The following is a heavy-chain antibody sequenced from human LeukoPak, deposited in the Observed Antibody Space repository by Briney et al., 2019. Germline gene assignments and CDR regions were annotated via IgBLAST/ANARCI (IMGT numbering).Heavy chain of an antibody. CDR2: ISWNSGSI. CDR3: AKDTRAHIVVVPAARGYCFDY. Sequence: GGSLRLSCAASGFTFDDYAMHWVRQAPGKGLEWVSGISWNSGSIGYADSVKGRFTISRDNAKNSLYLQMNSLRAEDTALYYCAKDTRAHIVVVPAARGYCFDYWGQGTLVTVSS. D-gene: IGHD2-2*01. J-gene: IGHJ4*02. V-gene: IGHV3-9*01. CDR1: GFTFDDYA.